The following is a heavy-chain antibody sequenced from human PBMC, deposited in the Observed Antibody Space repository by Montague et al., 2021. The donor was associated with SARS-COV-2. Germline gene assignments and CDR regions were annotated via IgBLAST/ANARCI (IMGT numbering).Heavy chain of an antibody. V-gene: IGHV6-1*01. D-gene: IGHD1-1*01. CDR2: TYYRSKWYN. J-gene: IGHJ6*02. Sequence: CAISGDSVSSNSATWNCVRQSPSSGLEWLGRTYYRSKWYNDYAVSVRGRVTINPDTSKNQFSLQLNSVTPEDTAIYYCTSGREGNYNVMDVWGQGTTVTVSS. CDR3: TSGREGNYNVMDV. CDR1: GDSVSSNSAT.